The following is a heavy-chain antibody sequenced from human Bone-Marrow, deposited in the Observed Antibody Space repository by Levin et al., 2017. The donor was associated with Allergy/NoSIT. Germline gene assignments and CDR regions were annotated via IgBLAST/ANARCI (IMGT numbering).Heavy chain of an antibody. Sequence: PSETLSLTCVVSGGSISSSKWWSWVRQPPGKGLEWIAEIYHSGSTNYNPSLKSRVTISVDKSKNQFSLKMSSVTAADTAVYYCASKDDSGWYDDWGQGTLVSVSS. V-gene: IGHV4/OR15-8*01. D-gene: IGHD4-11*01. J-gene: IGHJ5*02. CDR2: IYHSGST. CDR3: ASKDDSGWYDD. CDR1: GGSISSSKW.